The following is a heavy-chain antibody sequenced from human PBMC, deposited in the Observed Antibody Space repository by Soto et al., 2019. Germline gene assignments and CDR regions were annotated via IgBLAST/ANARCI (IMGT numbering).Heavy chain of an antibody. CDR2: INHSGST. Sequence: QVQLQQWGAGLLKPSETLSLTCAVYGRSFSGYYWNWIRQPPGKGLEWMGEINHSGSTNYNPSLKCRVTISVDTSKNQFSLKLSSVTAADTAVYYCARGWGRIFDYWGQGTLVTVSS. V-gene: IGHV4-34*01. CDR1: GRSFSGYY. D-gene: IGHD7-27*01. CDR3: ARGWGRIFDY. J-gene: IGHJ4*02.